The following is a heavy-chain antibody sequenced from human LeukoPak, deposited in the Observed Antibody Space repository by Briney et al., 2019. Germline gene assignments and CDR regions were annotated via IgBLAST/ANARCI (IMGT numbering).Heavy chain of an antibody. CDR3: ARFLGVTTSWYFDL. V-gene: IGHV3-53*01. Sequence: GGSLRLSCAASGFTVSIKYMSWVRQAPGKGLEWVSVIYSGGSIYYADSVKGRFTISRDNCQNTLYLQMNSLRAEDTAVYYCARFLGVTTSWYFDLWGRGTLVTVSS. D-gene: IGHD4-17*01. J-gene: IGHJ2*01. CDR2: IYSGGSI. CDR1: GFTVSIKY.